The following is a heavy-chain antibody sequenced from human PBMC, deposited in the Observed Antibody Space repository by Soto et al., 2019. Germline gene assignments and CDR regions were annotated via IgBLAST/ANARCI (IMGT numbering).Heavy chain of an antibody. V-gene: IGHV3-11*05. D-gene: IGHD3-22*01. CDR3: ARDLSRYDSSGYQLGDAFDI. Sequence: QVQLVESGGGLVKPGGSLRLSCAASGFTFSDYYMSWIHQAPGKGLEWVSYISSSSSYTNYADSVKGGFTISRDNAKNSLYLQMNSLRAENTAVYYCARDLSRYDSSGYQLGDAFDIWGQGTMVTVSS. CDR1: GFTFSDYY. J-gene: IGHJ3*02. CDR2: ISSSSSYT.